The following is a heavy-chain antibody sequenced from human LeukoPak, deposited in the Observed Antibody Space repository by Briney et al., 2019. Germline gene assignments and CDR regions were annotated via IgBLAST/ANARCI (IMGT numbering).Heavy chain of an antibody. Sequence: ASVKVSCKASGGTFSSYAISWVRQAPGQGHEWMGRIIPILGIANYAQKFQGRVTITADKSTSTAYMELSSLRSEDTAVYYCARVGGEHYYDSSAPFDYWGQGTLVTVSS. J-gene: IGHJ4*02. V-gene: IGHV1-69*04. CDR2: IIPILGIA. CDR1: GGTFSSYA. CDR3: ARVGGEHYYDSSAPFDY. D-gene: IGHD3-22*01.